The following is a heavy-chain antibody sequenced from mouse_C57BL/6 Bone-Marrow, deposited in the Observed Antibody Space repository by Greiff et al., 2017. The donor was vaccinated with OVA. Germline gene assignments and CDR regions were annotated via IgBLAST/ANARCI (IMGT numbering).Heavy chain of an antibody. Sequence: VQLQQSGPVLVKPGASVKMSCKASGYTFTDYYMNWVKQSHGKSLEWIGVINPYNGGTSYNQKFKGKATLTVDKSSSTAYMELNSLTSEDSAVYYCARDSNYPFYAMDYWGQGTSVTVSS. CDR1: GYTFTDYY. V-gene: IGHV1-19*01. CDR3: ARDSNYPFYAMDY. CDR2: INPYNGGT. J-gene: IGHJ4*01. D-gene: IGHD2-5*01.